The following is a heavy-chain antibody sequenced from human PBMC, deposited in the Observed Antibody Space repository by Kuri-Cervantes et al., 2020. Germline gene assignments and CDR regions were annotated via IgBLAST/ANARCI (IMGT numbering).Heavy chain of an antibody. V-gene: IGHV3-74*01. CDR2: IHRDVSST. CDR3: AKGGLRYFDL. J-gene: IGHJ2*01. Sequence: GESLKISCAASGFIFSSFWMHWVRQAPGKGLVWVSRIHRDVSSTTYADSVKGRFTSSRDNSKTMLYVEMDNLRGDETAVYYCAKGGLRYFDLWGHGTLVTVSS. CDR1: GFIFSSFW. D-gene: IGHD2-15*01.